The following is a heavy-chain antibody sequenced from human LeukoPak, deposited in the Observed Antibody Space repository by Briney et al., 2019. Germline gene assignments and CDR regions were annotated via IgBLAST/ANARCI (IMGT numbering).Heavy chain of an antibody. CDR2: IYYSGST. CDR3: ARGSPYYYDSSVDY. Sequence: SETLSLTCTVSGGSISSGGYYWSWIRQHPGKGLEWIGYIYYSGSTYYSPSLKSRVTISVDTSKNQFSLKLSSVTAADTAVYYCARGSPYYYDSSVDYWGQGTLVTVSS. J-gene: IGHJ4*02. CDR1: GGSISSGGYY. D-gene: IGHD3-22*01. V-gene: IGHV4-31*03.